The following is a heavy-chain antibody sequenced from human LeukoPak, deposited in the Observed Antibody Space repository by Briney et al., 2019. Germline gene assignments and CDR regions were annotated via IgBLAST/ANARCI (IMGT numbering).Heavy chain of an antibody. CDR3: ARENYYYGMDV. CDR1: GFTFSSYS. J-gene: IGHJ6*02. Sequence: PGGSLRLSCAASGFTFSSYSMSWVRQAPGKGLEWVANIKQDGSEKYYVDSVKGRFTISRDNAKNSLYLQMNSLRAEDTAVYYCARENYYYGMDVWGQGTTVTVSS. V-gene: IGHV3-7*01. CDR2: IKQDGSEK.